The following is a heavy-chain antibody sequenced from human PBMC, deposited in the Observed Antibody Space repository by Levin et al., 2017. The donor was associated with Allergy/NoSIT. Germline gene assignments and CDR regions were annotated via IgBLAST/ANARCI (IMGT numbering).Heavy chain of an antibody. CDR3: ARDLEYCGGDCYSDVFDI. J-gene: IGHJ3*02. CDR2: ISGYNGDA. CDR1: GYTFTTYG. Sequence: ASVKVSCKASGYTFTTYGISWVRQAPGQGLEWMGWISGYNGDANYAQKFQGRVTMTTDTSTSTAYMELRSLRSDDTAVYYCARDLEYCGGDCYSDVFDIWGQGTVVTVSS. D-gene: IGHD2-21*02. V-gene: IGHV1-18*01.